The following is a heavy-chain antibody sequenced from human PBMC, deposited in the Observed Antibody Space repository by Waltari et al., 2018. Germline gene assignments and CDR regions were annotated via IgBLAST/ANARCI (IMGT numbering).Heavy chain of an antibody. Sequence: QVQLQESGPGLVKPSETLSLTCTVSGGSISSYYWSWIRQPAGKGLGGIGRIYTSGSTNYNPSLKSRVTMSVDTSKNQFSLKLSSVTAADTAVYYCARTSESTYYDFWSGYSPYNWFDPWGQGTLVTVSS. D-gene: IGHD3-3*01. V-gene: IGHV4-4*07. CDR2: IYTSGST. J-gene: IGHJ5*02. CDR1: GGSISSYY. CDR3: ARTSESTYYDFWSGYSPYNWFDP.